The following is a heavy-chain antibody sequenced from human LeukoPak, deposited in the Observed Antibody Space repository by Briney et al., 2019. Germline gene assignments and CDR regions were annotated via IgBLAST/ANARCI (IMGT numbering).Heavy chain of an antibody. V-gene: IGHV1-18*04. D-gene: IGHD2-8*01. CDR2: ISAYNGNT. CDR3: ARVMGHISPPPHYYYYYYMDV. Sequence: ASVKVSCKASGYTFTNYYMHWVRQAPGQGLEWMGWISAYNGNTNYAQKLQGRVTMTTDTSTSTAYMELRSLRSDDTAVYYCARVMGHISPPPHYYYYYYMDVWGKGTTVTVSS. CDR1: GYTFTNYY. J-gene: IGHJ6*03.